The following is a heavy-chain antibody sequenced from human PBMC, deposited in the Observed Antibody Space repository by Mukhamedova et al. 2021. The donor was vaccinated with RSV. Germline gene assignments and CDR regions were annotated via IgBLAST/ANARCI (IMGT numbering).Heavy chain of an antibody. Sequence: AQNFQGRVSMTRDTSFNTAYMVLSRLTSDDTAVYYCARGSLLATYYFDRWGQGTLVTVSS. J-gene: IGHJ4*02. CDR3: ARGSLLATYYFDR. V-gene: IGHV1-2*02.